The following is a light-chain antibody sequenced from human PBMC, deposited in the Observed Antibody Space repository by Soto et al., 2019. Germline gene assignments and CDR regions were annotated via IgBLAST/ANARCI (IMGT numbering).Light chain of an antibody. CDR3: QQYDNLP. Sequence: DIQMTQSPSSLSASVGDRVTITCQASQDISNYLNWYQQKPGKAPKLLIYDASNLETGVPSRFNGSGSRTDFTFTISSLQPEDIATYYCQQYDNLPFGGGTKVEIK. J-gene: IGKJ4*01. V-gene: IGKV1-33*01. CDR2: DAS. CDR1: QDISNY.